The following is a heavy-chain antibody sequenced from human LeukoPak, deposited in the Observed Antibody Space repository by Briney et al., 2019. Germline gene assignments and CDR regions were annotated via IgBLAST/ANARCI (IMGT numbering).Heavy chain of an antibody. CDR3: ARVTGYMIEDYFDY. CDR1: GDSISSSSSY. D-gene: IGHD3-22*01. V-gene: IGHV4-39*07. Sequence: SETLSLTCTVSGDSISSSSSYSGWIRQPPGKGLEWIGSIYYSGNTYYNTSLKSRVTISVDTSKNQFSLKLRSVTAADTAVYYCARVTGYMIEDYFDYWGQGALVTVSS. J-gene: IGHJ4*02. CDR2: IYYSGNT.